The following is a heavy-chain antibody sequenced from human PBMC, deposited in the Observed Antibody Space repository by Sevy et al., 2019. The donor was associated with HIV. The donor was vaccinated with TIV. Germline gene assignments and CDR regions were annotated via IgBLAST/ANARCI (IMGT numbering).Heavy chain of an antibody. V-gene: IGHV3-11*01. Sequence: GSLRLSCAASGFTFSDYYMSWIRQAPGKGLEWVSYISSSGSTIYYADSVKGRFTISRDNAKNSLYLQMNSLRAEDTAVYHCASPPLGYCSGGSCLDYWGQGTLVTVSS. J-gene: IGHJ4*02. CDR3: ASPPLGYCSGGSCLDY. D-gene: IGHD2-15*01. CDR2: ISSSGSTI. CDR1: GFTFSDYY.